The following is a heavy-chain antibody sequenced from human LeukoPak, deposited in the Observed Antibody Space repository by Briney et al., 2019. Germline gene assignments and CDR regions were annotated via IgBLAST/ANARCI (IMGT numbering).Heavy chain of an antibody. V-gene: IGHV4-59*01. Sequence: SETLSLTCTVSGASISYSYWSWIRQPPGKSLEWIGYIYYTGSTNYNPSLKSRVTMSLDTSKSQLSLNLSSVAAADTAVYYCARQQWLADAFDVWGQGTMVTVSS. CDR3: ARQQWLADAFDV. D-gene: IGHD6-19*01. CDR1: GASISYSY. CDR2: IYYTGST. J-gene: IGHJ3*01.